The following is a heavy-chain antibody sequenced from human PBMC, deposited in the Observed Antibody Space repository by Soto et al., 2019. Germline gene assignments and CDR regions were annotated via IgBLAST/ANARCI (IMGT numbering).Heavy chain of an antibody. CDR1: GFTFSTYN. D-gene: IGHD3-10*01. Sequence: DVQLVESGGGLVKPGGSLRLSCAASGFTFSTYNMNWVRQAPGKGLEWVSSIPSSTSYIFYADSVTGRFTISRDNAKNSLYLQMNSLRAEDTAVYYCARDFGGILRFGESWGQGTLFTVSS. CDR2: IPSSTSYI. J-gene: IGHJ5*02. V-gene: IGHV3-21*01. CDR3: ARDFGGILRFGES.